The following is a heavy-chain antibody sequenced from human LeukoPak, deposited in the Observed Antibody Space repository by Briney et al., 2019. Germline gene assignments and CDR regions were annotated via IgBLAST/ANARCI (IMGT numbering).Heavy chain of an antibody. CDR1: GFTFSSYS. V-gene: IGHV3-21*01. CDR3: ARDISIVVVPAAIHASRTFDI. D-gene: IGHD2-2*01. Sequence: RGSLRLSCAASGFTFSSYSMNWVRQAPGKGLEWVSSISSSSSYIYYADSVKGRFTISRDNAKNSLYLQMNSLRAEDTAVYYCARDISIVVVPAAIHASRTFDIWGQGTMVTVSS. J-gene: IGHJ3*02. CDR2: ISSSSSYI.